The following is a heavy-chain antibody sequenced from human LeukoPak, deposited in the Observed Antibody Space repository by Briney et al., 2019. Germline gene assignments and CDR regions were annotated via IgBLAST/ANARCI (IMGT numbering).Heavy chain of an antibody. Sequence: SQTLSLTCALSGDSVSSNTATWNWIRQSPSRGLEWLGRTYYRSKWYNDYAVSVKSRITINPDTSKNQFSLQLNSVTPEDTAVYYCARGYYGSGSYMGYFDYWGQGTLVTVSS. D-gene: IGHD3-10*01. CDR3: ARGYYGSGSYMGYFDY. CDR2: TYYRSKWYN. J-gene: IGHJ4*02. V-gene: IGHV6-1*01. CDR1: GDSVSSNTAT.